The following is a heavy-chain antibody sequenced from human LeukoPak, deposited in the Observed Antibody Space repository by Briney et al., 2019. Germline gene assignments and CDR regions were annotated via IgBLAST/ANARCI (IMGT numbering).Heavy chain of an antibody. CDR2: IYTSGST. V-gene: IGHV4-4*07. J-gene: IGHJ6*02. D-gene: IGHD6-13*01. CDR1: GGSISSYY. Sequence: SETLSLTCTVSGGSISSYYWSWIRQPAGKGLEWIGRIYTSGSTNYNPSLKSRVTMSVDTSKNQFSLKQSSVTAADTAVYYCARDTGIAAAGTPGNGMDVWGQGTTATVSS. CDR3: ARDTGIAAAGTPGNGMDV.